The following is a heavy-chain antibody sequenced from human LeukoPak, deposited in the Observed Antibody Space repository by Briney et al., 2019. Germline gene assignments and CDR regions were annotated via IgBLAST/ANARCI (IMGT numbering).Heavy chain of an antibody. Sequence: GGSLRLSCAASGFTFSSYWMSWVRQAPGKGLEWVANIKQDGSEEYYVDSVKGRFTISRDNAKNSLYLQMNSLRAEDTAVYYCARDSILRYYFDYWDQGTLVTVSS. D-gene: IGHD3-16*02. CDR3: ARDSILRYYFDY. CDR1: GFTFSSYW. CDR2: IKQDGSEE. V-gene: IGHV3-7*04. J-gene: IGHJ4*02.